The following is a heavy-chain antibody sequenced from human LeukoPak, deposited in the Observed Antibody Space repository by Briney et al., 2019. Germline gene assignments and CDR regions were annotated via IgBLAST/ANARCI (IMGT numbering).Heavy chain of an antibody. D-gene: IGHD6-13*01. CDR2: INHSGST. CDR1: GGSFSGYY. CDR3: ARPGQQLGRYFDY. J-gene: IGHJ4*02. V-gene: IGHV4-34*01. Sequence: SETLSLTCAVYGGSFSGYYWSWIRQPPGKGLEWIGEINHSGSTNYNPSLKSRVTISVDTSKNQFSLKLSSVTAADTAVYYCARPGQQLGRYFDYWGQGTLVTVSS.